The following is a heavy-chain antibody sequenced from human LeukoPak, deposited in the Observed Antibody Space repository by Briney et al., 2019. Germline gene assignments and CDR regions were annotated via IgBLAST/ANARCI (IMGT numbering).Heavy chain of an antibody. CDR3: ARDGKESGSYNYFDY. CDR2: INPNSGGT. V-gene: IGHV1-2*06. D-gene: IGHD1-26*01. Sequence: ASVKVSCKASGYTFTGYYMHWVRQAPGQGLEWMGRINPNSGGTNYAQKFQCRVTMTRDTSISTAYMELSRLRSDDTAVYYCARDGKESGSYNYFDYWGQGTLVTVSS. CDR1: GYTFTGYY. J-gene: IGHJ4*02.